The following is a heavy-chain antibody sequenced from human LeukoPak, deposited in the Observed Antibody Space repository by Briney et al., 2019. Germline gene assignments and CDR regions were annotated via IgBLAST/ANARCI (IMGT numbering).Heavy chain of an antibody. CDR2: INTNTGNP. CDR1: GYIFTRYA. Sequence: ASVKVSCKASGYIFTRYAMNWVRQAPGQGLEWMGWINTNTGNPTYAQGFTGQFVFSLDTSVNTAYLQISSLKAEDTAVYYCARDQGTSVTRDGMDVWAKGPRSPSP. D-gene: IGHD4-17*01. V-gene: IGHV7-4-1*02. CDR3: ARDQGTSVTRDGMDV. J-gene: IGHJ6*02.